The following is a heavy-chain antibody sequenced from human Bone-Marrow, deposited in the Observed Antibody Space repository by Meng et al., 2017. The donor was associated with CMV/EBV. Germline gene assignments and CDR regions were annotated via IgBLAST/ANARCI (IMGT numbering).Heavy chain of an antibody. J-gene: IGHJ4*02. D-gene: IGHD3-16*02. CDR2: IYHSGST. CDR3: ARARYYFDY. Sequence: SETLSLTCTVSGYSISSGYYWGWIRQPPGKGLEWIGSIYHSGSTNYNPSLKSRVTISVDTSKNQFSLKLSSVTAADTAVYYCARARYYFDYWGQGTLVTGSS. CDR1: GYSISSGYY. V-gene: IGHV4-38-2*02.